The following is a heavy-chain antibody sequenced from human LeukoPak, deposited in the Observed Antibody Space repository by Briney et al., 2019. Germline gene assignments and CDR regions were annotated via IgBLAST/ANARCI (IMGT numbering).Heavy chain of an antibody. Sequence: SETLCLTCAVYGGSFSGYDWSWIRQPPGKALEWIGEIIHSGSTNYNPSLKSRVTISVDTSKNQFSLKLSSVTAADTAVYYCARASTIGGSPTGVNWFDPWGQGTLVTVSS. D-gene: IGHD2-2*01. CDR1: GGSFSGYD. J-gene: IGHJ5*02. V-gene: IGHV4-34*12. CDR3: ARASTIGGSPTGVNWFDP. CDR2: IIHSGST.